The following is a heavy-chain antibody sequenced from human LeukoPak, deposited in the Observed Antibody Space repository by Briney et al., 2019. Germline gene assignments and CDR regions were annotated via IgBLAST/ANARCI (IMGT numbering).Heavy chain of an antibody. J-gene: IGHJ5*02. CDR2: ISPASNTI. D-gene: IGHD2/OR15-2a*01. CDR3: ARDRPNILGLDP. Sequence: SGVSLRLSRAASGFTFSSYAMHWVRQAPGKGLEWISYISPASNTIYYADSVKGRFTISRDNAKNSVFLQMSSLGDEDTAVYYCARDRPNILGLDPWGQGTLVSVSS. CDR1: GFTFSSYA. V-gene: IGHV3-48*02.